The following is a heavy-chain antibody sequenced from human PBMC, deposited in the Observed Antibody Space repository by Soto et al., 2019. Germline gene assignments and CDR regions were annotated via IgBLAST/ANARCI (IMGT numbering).Heavy chain of an antibody. D-gene: IGHD1-26*01. V-gene: IGHV3-15*01. CDR3: TTAAGGMWGADY. J-gene: IGHJ4*02. Sequence: EVRLVESGGGLVKPGGSLRLSCAASGFTFSNVWMSWVRQAPGKGLEWVGRVKSKSDGATTDYAAPVKGRFTVSRDDSQNTRSLQMDSLKIEDTAVYFCTTAAGGMWGADYWGQGTPVTVSS. CDR1: GFTFSNVW. CDR2: VKSKSDGATT.